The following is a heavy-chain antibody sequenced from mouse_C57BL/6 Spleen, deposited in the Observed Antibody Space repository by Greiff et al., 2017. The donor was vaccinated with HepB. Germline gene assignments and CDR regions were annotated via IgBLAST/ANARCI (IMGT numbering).Heavy chain of an antibody. V-gene: IGHV1-19*01. J-gene: IGHJ1*03. Sequence: VQLQQSGPVLVKPGASVKMSCKASGYTFTDYYMNWVKQSHGKSLEWIGVINPYNGGTSYNQKFKGKATMTVDKSSNTAYIELNSLTSEDSAVYYYAREENGNYEYFDVWGTGTTVTVSS. CDR2: INPYNGGT. D-gene: IGHD2-1*01. CDR1: GYTFTDYY. CDR3: AREENGNYEYFDV.